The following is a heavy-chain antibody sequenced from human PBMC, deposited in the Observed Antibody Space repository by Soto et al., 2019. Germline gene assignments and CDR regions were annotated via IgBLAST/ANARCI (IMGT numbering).Heavy chain of an antibody. Sequence: GGSLRLSCAASGFTFSSYSMNWVRQAPGKGLEWGSYISSSSSTIYYADSVKGRFTISRDNAKNSLYLQMNSLRDEDTAVYYCARDGFGGSGSYCFDYWGQGTLVTVSS. V-gene: IGHV3-48*02. CDR3: ARDGFGGSGSYCFDY. CDR2: ISSSSSTI. CDR1: GFTFSSYS. J-gene: IGHJ4*02. D-gene: IGHD3-10*01.